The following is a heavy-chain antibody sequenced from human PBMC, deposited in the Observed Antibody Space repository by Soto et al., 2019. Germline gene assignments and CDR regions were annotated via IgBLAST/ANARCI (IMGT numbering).Heavy chain of an antibody. CDR1: GFSLSNHA. J-gene: IGHJ4*02. V-gene: IGHV3-30*04. CDR3: ARATVTSSYFDY. CDR2: ISYDGSSK. D-gene: IGHD4-17*01. Sequence: QVQLVESGGGVVQPGRSLRLSCVASGFSLSNHAMHWVRRAPGKGLEWVALISYDGSSKYYTDSVKGRFTTFRDTSKNTMYLQMSSLRAEDTAVYHCARATVTSSYFDYWGQGSLVTVSS.